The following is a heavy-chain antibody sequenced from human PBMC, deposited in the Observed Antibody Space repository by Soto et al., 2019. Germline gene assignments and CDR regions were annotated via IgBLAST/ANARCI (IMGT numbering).Heavy chain of an antibody. Sequence: EVQLVESGGGLVQPGGSLRLSCVASGFTFSSYWMHWVRQAPGKGLVWVSRINSDGSSTSYADSVKGRFTISRDNAKNTLYLQMNSLRAEDTAVYYCASSPYCTHGVCYYYYYMDVWGKGTTVTVSS. V-gene: IGHV3-74*01. CDR1: GFTFSSYW. CDR3: ASSPYCTHGVCYYYYYMDV. CDR2: INSDGSST. J-gene: IGHJ6*03. D-gene: IGHD2-8*01.